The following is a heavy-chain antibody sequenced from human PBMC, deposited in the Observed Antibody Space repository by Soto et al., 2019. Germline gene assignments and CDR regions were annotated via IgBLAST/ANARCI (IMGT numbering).Heavy chain of an antibody. CDR3: ATPGPAGL. J-gene: IGHJ2*01. V-gene: IGHV4-59*03. CDR1: GGNIKSYF. D-gene: IGHD2-15*01. CDR2: IYHNGNS. Sequence: QVRLQESGPGLVKPSETLSLTCSISGGNIKSYFWSWIRQPPGKGLEWLGYIYHNGNSMYNPSFKSRLTLSVAASNNQLSLKLTSVTAADAAVYYCATPGPAGLWGRGTLVTVSS.